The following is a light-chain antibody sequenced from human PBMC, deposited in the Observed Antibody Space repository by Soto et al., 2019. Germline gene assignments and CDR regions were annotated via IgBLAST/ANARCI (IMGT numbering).Light chain of an antibody. CDR3: TSFAGSDKLI. CDR2: EVY. J-gene: IGLJ2*01. V-gene: IGLV2-8*01. CDR1: ASDIGAYNF. Sequence: QSVLPQPPSASGAPGQSATISCTGAASDIGAYNFVSWYQQYPGKAPKLMIYEVYKRPSGVPDRFSGSKSGNTASLTVSGLQPEDEADYYCTSFAGSDKLIFGGGTKLTVL.